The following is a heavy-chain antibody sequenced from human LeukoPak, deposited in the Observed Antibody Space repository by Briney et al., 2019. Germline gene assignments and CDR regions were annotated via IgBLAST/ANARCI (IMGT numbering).Heavy chain of an antibody. D-gene: IGHD2-15*01. J-gene: IGHJ5*02. CDR1: GFTFSSYA. Sequence: PGRSLRLSCAASGFTFSSYAMHWVRQAPGKGLEWVAVISYDGSNKYYADSVKGRFTISRDNSKNTLYLQMNSLRAEDTAVYYCARDLYCSGGSCYPNNWFDPWGQGTLVTVSS. V-gene: IGHV3-30-3*01. CDR3: ARDLYCSGGSCYPNNWFDP. CDR2: ISYDGSNK.